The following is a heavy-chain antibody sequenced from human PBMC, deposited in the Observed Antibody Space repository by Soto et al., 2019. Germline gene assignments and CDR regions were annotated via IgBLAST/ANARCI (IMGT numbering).Heavy chain of an antibody. CDR3: AHSVVAGLGYYFDY. CDR1: GFSLSSTRVA. V-gene: IGHV2-5*02. D-gene: IGHD6-19*01. J-gene: IGHJ4*02. Sequence: QITLKESGPTLVKPTQTLTLTCTFSGFSLSSTRVAVGWIRQPPGKALEWLALIYWDDDKRYSPFLKSRLTITTDTAKNRVVLTMTNMDPVGTATYYCAHSVVAGLGYYFDYWGQGTLVTVSS. CDR2: IYWDDDK.